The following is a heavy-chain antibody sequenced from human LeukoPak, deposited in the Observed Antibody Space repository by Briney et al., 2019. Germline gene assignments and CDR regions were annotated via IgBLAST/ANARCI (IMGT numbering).Heavy chain of an antibody. Sequence: PSETLSLTCAVYGGSFSGYYWSWIRQPPGKGLEWIGEINHSGSTNYNPSLKSRITISVDTSKNQFSLKLSSVTAADTAVYYCARSGYYYGSGAFGIWGQGTMVTVSS. J-gene: IGHJ3*02. D-gene: IGHD3-10*01. CDR3: ARSGYYYGSGAFGI. CDR1: GGSFSGYY. CDR2: INHSGST. V-gene: IGHV4-34*01.